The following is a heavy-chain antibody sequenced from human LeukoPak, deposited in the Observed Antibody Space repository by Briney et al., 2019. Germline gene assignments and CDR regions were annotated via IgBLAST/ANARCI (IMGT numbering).Heavy chain of an antibody. V-gene: IGHV4-34*01. CDR3: AREKQQLVPPEYYYYMGV. J-gene: IGHJ6*03. Sequence: KPSETLSLTCAVYGGSFSGYYWSWIRQPPGKGLEWIGEINHSGSTNYNPSLKSRVTISVDTSKNQFSLKLSSVTAADTAVYYCAREKQQLVPPEYYYYMGVWGKGTTVTVSS. CDR1: GGSFSGYY. D-gene: IGHD6-13*01. CDR2: INHSGST.